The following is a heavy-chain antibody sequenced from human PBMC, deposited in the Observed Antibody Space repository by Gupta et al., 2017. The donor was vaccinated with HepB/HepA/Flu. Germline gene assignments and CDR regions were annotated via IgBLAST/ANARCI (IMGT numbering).Heavy chain of an antibody. CDR1: GASISISSYY. J-gene: IGHJ4*02. D-gene: IGHD4-17*01. V-gene: IGHV4-39*01. CDR2: IYYSGNT. CDR3: ARRYAPDYVIDY. Sequence: QLQLQESGPGLLKPSETLSLTCTVSGASISISSYYWGWIRQPPGKGLEWVGNIYYSGNTYYNPSLKSRVTISIDTSKNQFSLKLNSVTAADTAVYYCARRYAPDYVIDYGGQGTLVTVSS.